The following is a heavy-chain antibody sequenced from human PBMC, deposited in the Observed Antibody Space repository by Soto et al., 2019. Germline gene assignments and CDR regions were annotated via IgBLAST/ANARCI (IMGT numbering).Heavy chain of an antibody. Sequence: SETLSLTCTVSGGSISTYYWSWIRQPPGKGLEWIGYIYYSGSTNYNPSLKSRVPISVDTSKNQFSLKLSSVTAADTAVYYCARYNDYGDAFDIWGQGTMVT. V-gene: IGHV4-59*01. CDR1: GGSISTYY. CDR3: ARYNDYGDAFDI. CDR2: IYYSGST. J-gene: IGHJ3*02. D-gene: IGHD4-17*01.